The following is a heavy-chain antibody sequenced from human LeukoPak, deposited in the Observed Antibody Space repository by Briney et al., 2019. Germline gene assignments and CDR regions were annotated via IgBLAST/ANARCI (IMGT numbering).Heavy chain of an antibody. Sequence: GGSLRLASAASGFTFGNYWMHWVRQAPGKGQVWVSRINSDGSSANYADSVKGRLTMSRDNDKSTLYLEVNSLRAEDMAVYYCARDSTFRGTGPNVWGQGTMVIVSS. D-gene: IGHD2-8*02. J-gene: IGHJ3*01. CDR2: INSDGSSA. V-gene: IGHV3-74*01. CDR1: GFTFGNYW. CDR3: ARDSTFRGTGPNV.